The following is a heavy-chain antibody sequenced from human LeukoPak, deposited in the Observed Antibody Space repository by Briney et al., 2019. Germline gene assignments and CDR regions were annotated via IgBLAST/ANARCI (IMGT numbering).Heavy chain of an antibody. J-gene: IGHJ4*02. D-gene: IGHD3-10*01. V-gene: IGHV4-59*01. CDR2: IYYSGST. CDR1: GGSIGSYY. Sequence: SETLSLTCTVSGGSIGSYYWSWIRQPPGKGLEWIGYIYYSGSTNYNPSLKSRVTISVDTSKNQFSLKLSSVTDADTAVYYCARLAYGSGSSYWGQGTLVTVSS. CDR3: ARLAYGSGSSY.